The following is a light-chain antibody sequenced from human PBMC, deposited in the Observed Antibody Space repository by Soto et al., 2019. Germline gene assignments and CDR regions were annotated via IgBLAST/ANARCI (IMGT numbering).Light chain of an antibody. V-gene: IGKV3-15*01. CDR3: QQYNNWPAT. CDR2: GPS. CDR1: QSVSTN. Sequence: EIVLTQSPANLSSFPGDRATLSRRASQSVSTNVAWYQQKPGQAPRLLIYGPSTRATGIPARFSGSGSGTEFTLTISSLQSEDFAVYYCQQYNNWPATFGQGTKV. J-gene: IGKJ1*01.